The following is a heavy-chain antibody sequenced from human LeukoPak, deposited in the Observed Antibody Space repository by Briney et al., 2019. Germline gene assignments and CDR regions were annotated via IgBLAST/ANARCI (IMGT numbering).Heavy chain of an antibody. Sequence: GGSLRLSCVGSGFSFSNYAMNWVRQAPGEGLEWVSHIVGSGSTIHYADSVKDRFTVSRDNAKNSLYLQMNSLRDEDTAVYYCAREYSGSYHAFDIWGQGTMVTVSS. CDR1: GFSFSNYA. J-gene: IGHJ3*02. D-gene: IGHD1-26*01. CDR3: AREYSGSYHAFDI. V-gene: IGHV3-48*02. CDR2: IVGSGSTI.